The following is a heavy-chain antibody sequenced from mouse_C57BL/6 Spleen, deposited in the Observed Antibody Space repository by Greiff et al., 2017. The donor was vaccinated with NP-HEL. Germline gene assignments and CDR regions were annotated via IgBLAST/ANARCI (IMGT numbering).Heavy chain of an antibody. CDR3: ASDALYYFDY. Sequence: VQLKESGPVLVKPGASVKMSCKASGYTFTDYYMNWVKQSHGKSLEWIGVINPYNGGTSYNQKFKGKATLTVDKSSSTAYMELNSLTSEDSAVYYCASDALYYFDYWGQGTTLTVSS. CDR1: GYTFTDYY. V-gene: IGHV1-19*01. CDR2: INPYNGGT. D-gene: IGHD2-3*01. J-gene: IGHJ2*01.